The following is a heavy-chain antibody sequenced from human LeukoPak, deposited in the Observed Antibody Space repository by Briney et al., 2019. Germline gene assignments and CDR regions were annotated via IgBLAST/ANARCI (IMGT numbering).Heavy chain of an antibody. CDR1: GYSFPSYS. V-gene: IGHV5-51*01. D-gene: IGHD4-17*01. CDR2: IYPGDSDT. CDR3: ARCRYADYSLDY. Sequence: GESLKISCKGSGYSFPSYSIGWVRQMPGKGLEWMGIIYPGDSDTRYRPSFQGQVTISADKSISTAYLQWSSLKASDTAIYYCARCRYADYSLDYWGQGTLVTVSS. J-gene: IGHJ4*02.